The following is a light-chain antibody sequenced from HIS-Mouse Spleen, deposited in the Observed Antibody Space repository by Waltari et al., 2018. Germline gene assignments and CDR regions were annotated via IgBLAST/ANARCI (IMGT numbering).Light chain of an antibody. J-gene: IGLJ2*01. V-gene: IGLV2-14*03. CDR3: SSYTSSSFNVV. CDR2: DVS. CDR1: SSDVGGRNS. Sequence: QSALTQPASVSGSPGQSITISCTGTSSDVGGRNSVPRYQQHPGKAPKLMIYDVSNRPSVVSNRFSGSKSGNTASLTISGLQAEDEADYYCSSYTSSSFNVVFGGGTKLTVL.